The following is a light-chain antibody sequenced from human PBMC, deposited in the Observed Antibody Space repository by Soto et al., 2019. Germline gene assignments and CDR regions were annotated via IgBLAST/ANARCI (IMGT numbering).Light chain of an antibody. Sequence: TQPASVYGVAGEGITITSTRTSSDVGGYNYVSWYQQHPGKAPKLMIYEVSNRPSGVSNRFSGSKSGNTASLTISGLQAEDEADYCCSSYTSSSTLDVFGTGTKVTVL. J-gene: IGLJ1*01. CDR2: EVS. CDR3: SSYTSSSTLDV. V-gene: IGLV2-14*01. CDR1: SSDVGGYNY.